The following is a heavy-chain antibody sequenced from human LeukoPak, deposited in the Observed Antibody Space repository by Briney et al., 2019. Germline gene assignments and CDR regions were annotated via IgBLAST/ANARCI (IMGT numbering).Heavy chain of an antibody. D-gene: IGHD3-22*01. Sequence: ASVKVSCKASGYTFTSYAMHWVRQAPGQRLEWMGWINAGNGNTKYSQEFQGRVTITRDTSASTAYMELSSLRSEDTAVYYCATEKYYYDSSGYYLYYFDYWGQGTLVTVSS. J-gene: IGHJ4*02. V-gene: IGHV1-3*03. CDR1: GYTFTSYA. CDR3: ATEKYYYDSSGYYLYYFDY. CDR2: INAGNGNT.